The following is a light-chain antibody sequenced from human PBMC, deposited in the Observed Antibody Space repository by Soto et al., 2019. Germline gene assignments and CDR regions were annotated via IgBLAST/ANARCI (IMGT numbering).Light chain of an antibody. J-gene: IGKJ2*02. CDR1: QSLRFTNGYDY. CDR3: MQALQAPGT. V-gene: IGKV2-28*01. CDR2: MVS. Sequence: VMTQSPLSLPVSPGEPASISCRSSQSLRFTNGYDYLDWYLQKPGQSPQLLIYMVSKRASGVPDRLSGSGSGTDFTLKISRVEAEDVGVYYCMQALQAPGTFGQGTKLEIK.